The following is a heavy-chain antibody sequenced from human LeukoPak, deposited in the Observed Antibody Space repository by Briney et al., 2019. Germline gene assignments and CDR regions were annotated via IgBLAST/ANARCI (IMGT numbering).Heavy chain of an antibody. D-gene: IGHD1-26*01. J-gene: IGHJ3*02. CDR1: GYSISSGYY. CDR3: ARASGGRDAFDI. CDR2: IYHSGST. Sequence: SETLSLTCTVSGYSISSGYYWGWIRQPPGKGLEWIGSIYHSGSTYYNPSLKSRVTISVDTSKNQFSLKLSSVTAADTAVYYCARASGGRDAFDIWGQGTMVTVSS. V-gene: IGHV4-38-2*02.